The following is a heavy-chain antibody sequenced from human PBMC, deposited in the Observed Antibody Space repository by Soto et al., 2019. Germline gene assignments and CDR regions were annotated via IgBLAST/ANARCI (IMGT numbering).Heavy chain of an antibody. J-gene: IGHJ4*02. CDR3: MTSVTTHDY. CDR2: IKQDGSQK. CDR1: GFTLSSYW. Sequence: EVQLVESGGGLVQPGGSLRLSCAASGFTLSSYWMNWVRLATGKGLEWVANIKQDGSQKNYVDSVKGRFTISRDNAKNSLYLQIRSMRAEDTAVYYCMTSVTTHDYWGQGTLVTVSS. V-gene: IGHV3-7*01. D-gene: IGHD4-17*01.